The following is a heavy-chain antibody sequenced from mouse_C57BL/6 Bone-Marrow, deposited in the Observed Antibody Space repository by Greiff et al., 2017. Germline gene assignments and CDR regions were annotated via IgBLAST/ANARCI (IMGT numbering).Heavy chain of an antibody. CDR3: ARCYYGSSYWYFDV. CDR1: GYTFTSYG. V-gene: IGHV1-81*01. CDR2: IYPRSGNT. D-gene: IGHD1-1*01. J-gene: IGHJ1*03. Sequence: QVQLKQSGAELARPGASVKLSCKASGYTFTSYGISWVKQRTGQGLEWIGEIYPRSGNTYYNEKFKGKATLTADKSSSTAYMELRSLTSEDSAVYFWARCYYGSSYWYFDVWGTGTTVTVSS.